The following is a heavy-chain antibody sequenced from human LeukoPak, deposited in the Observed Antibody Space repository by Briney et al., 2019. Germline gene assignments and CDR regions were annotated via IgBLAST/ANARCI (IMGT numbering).Heavy chain of an antibody. CDR2: ISYDGSNK. CDR1: GFTFSSYA. D-gene: IGHD2-2*01. CDR3: ARDQSTVPEATYGMDV. Sequence: PGRSLRLSCAASGFTFSSYAMHWVRQAPGKGLEWVAVISYDGSNKYYADSVKGRFTISRDNSKNTLYLQMNSLRAEDTAVYYCARDQSTVPEATYGMDVWGQGTTVTVSS. V-gene: IGHV3-30-3*01. J-gene: IGHJ6*02.